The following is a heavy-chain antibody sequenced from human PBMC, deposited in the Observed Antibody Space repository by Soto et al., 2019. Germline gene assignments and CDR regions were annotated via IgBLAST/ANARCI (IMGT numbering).Heavy chain of an antibody. J-gene: IGHJ4*02. Sequence: QVQLQQWGAGLMKPSETLSLTCAVYGGSFSGYYWSWISQPPGKGLEWIGEINHSGSTNYNPSLKSRVTISVDTSKNQFSLKLSSVTAADTAVYYCARGPVITMIVDDWGQGTLVTVSS. D-gene: IGHD3-22*01. CDR3: ARGPVITMIVDD. CDR2: INHSGST. V-gene: IGHV4-34*01. CDR1: GGSFSGYY.